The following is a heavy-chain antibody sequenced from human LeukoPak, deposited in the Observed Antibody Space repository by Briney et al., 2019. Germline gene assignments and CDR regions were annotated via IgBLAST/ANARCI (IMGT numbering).Heavy chain of an antibody. D-gene: IGHD6-19*01. CDR2: TNTNTGNP. Sequence: GASVKVSCKASGYIFTTNALVWVRQDPGQGLEWMGWTNTNTGNPTYAQGFTGRFVFSLDTSVSTAYLQISSLKAEDSAVYYCARAVGSGYSTDAWGQGTTVTVSS. CDR3: ARAVGSGYSTDA. CDR1: GYIFTTNA. J-gene: IGHJ6*02. V-gene: IGHV7-4-1*02.